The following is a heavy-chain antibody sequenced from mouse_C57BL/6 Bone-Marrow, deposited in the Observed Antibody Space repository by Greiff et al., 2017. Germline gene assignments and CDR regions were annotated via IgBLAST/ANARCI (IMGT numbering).Heavy chain of an antibody. CDR1: GYTFTDYE. CDR3: TRRGGYSPWFAY. Sequence: QVQLQQSGAELVRPGASVTLSCKASGYTFTDYEMHWVKQTPVHGLEWIGAIDPETGGTAYNQKFKGKAILTADKSSSTAYMELRSLTSEDSAVYYCTRRGGYSPWFAYWGQGTLVTVSA. J-gene: IGHJ3*01. D-gene: IGHD3-1*01. CDR2: IDPETGGT. V-gene: IGHV1-15*01.